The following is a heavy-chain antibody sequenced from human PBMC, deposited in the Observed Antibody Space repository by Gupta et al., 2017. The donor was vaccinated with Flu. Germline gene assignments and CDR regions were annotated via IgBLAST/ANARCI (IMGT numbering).Heavy chain of an antibody. CDR2: IYYTGTT. J-gene: IGHJ6*03. V-gene: IGHV4-59*01. CDR3: ARESIAQARTFYMDV. Sequence: QPPGKGLEWIGYIYYTGTTNYSPSPKSRVTISLDTSKNQFSLDVSSVTAADTAVYYCARESIAQARTFYMDVWGKGTTVTVSS. D-gene: IGHD2-21*01.